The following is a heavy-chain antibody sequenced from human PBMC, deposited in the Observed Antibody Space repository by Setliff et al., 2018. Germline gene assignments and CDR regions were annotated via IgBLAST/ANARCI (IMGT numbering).Heavy chain of an antibody. CDR3: ARESTGSYRGLDY. CDR2: MFSSGST. J-gene: IGHJ4*02. CDR1: GGSISSGDYY. D-gene: IGHD1-26*01. Sequence: SETLSLTCTVSGGSISSGDYYWIWIRQPAGKGLEWIGRMFSSGSTNYNSSLRSRVTISGDASKNQLSLKLSSVTAADTAVYFCARESTGSYRGLDYWGQGILVTVSS. V-gene: IGHV4-61*02.